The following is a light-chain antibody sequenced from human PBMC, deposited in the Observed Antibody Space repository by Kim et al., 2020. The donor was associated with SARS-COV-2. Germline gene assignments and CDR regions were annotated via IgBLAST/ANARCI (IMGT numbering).Light chain of an antibody. CDR1: QSVSSNY. CDR2: GAS. CDR3: QQYGSSPYT. V-gene: IGKV3-20*01. J-gene: IGKJ2*01. Sequence: PGERATLSCRASQSVSSNYFAWYQQKPGQAPRLLVYGASTRPAGIPDRFTDSGSGTDFTLTINRLEPEDFAVYYCQQYGSSPYTFGQGTKLEI.